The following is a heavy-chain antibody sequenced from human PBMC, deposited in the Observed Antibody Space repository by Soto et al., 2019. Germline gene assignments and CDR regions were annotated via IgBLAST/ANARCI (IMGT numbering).Heavy chain of an antibody. D-gene: IGHD5-18*01. CDR3: ASAPVDTAMGFDY. J-gene: IGHJ4*02. Sequence: NPSETLSLTCTVSGGSISSGDYYWSWIRQPPGKGLEWIGYIYYSGSTYYNPSLKRRVTISVDTSMNQFSLKLSSVTAADTAVYYCASAPVDTAMGFDYWGQGTLVTVSS. CDR1: GGSISSGDYY. CDR2: IYYSGST. V-gene: IGHV4-30-4*01.